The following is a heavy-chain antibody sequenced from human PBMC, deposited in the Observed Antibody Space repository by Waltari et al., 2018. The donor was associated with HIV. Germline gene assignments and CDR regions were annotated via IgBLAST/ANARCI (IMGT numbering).Heavy chain of an antibody. J-gene: IGHJ4*02. CDR2: IYRKATT. V-gene: IGHV3-53*01. CDR3: ATVLVRTSWVITTAPFDY. CDR1: GFAVIHHQ. Sequence: EVPLVESGGGLSQPGGSLRLPCAAPGFAVIHHQLPWLRQAPGKGLGWVSLIYRKATTYYADSVKGRFTISRDNSKNTLYLQMNSLRADDTAVYFCATVLVRTSWVITTAPFDYWGQGTLVTVSS. D-gene: IGHD3-22*01.